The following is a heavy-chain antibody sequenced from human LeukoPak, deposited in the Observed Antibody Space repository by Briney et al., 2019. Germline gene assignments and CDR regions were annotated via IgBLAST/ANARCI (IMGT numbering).Heavy chain of an antibody. CDR3: AKDRRWTDYGDYV. D-gene: IGHD4-17*01. Sequence: GGSLRLSCAASGFTFSSYAMSWVRQAPGKGLEWVAVISYDGSNKYYADSVKGRFTISRDNSKNTLYLQMNSLRAEDTAVYYCAKDRRWTDYGDYVWGQGTLVTVSS. CDR1: GFTFSSYA. CDR2: ISYDGSNK. J-gene: IGHJ4*02. V-gene: IGHV3-30-3*01.